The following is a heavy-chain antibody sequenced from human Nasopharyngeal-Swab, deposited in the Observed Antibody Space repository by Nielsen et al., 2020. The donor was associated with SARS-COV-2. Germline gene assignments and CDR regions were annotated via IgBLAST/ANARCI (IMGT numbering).Heavy chain of an antibody. V-gene: IGHV3-64*01. CDR3: ARGDANCGGDCYDS. CDR2: ISSSGGST. Sequence: GESLRLSCAASGFTFSSYAMHWVRQAPGKGLEYVSVISSSGGSTYYANSVKGRFTISRDNSKNTLYLQMGSLRAEDMAVYYCARGDANCGGDCYDSWGQGTLVTVSS. J-gene: IGHJ4*02. D-gene: IGHD2-21*01. CDR1: GFTFSSYA.